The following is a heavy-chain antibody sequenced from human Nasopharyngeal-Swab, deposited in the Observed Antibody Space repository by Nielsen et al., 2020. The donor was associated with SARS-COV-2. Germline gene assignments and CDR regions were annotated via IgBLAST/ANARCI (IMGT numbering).Heavy chain of an antibody. J-gene: IGHJ3*02. V-gene: IGHV4-39*07. CDR1: GGSISSSSYY. Sequence: ESLKISCTVSGGSISSSSYYWGWIRQPPGKGLEWIGRILTNGSTNYNPSLKSRITISVDTSKNQFSLRLSSVTAADTAVYYCAKKDKLQHLDAFDIWGQGTVVTVSS. CDR2: ILTNGST. D-gene: IGHD6-13*01. CDR3: AKKDKLQHLDAFDI.